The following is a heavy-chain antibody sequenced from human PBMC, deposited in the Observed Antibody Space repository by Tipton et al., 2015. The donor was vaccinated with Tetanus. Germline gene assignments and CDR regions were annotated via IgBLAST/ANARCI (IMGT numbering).Heavy chain of an antibody. V-gene: IGHV4-39*01. D-gene: IGHD6-19*01. CDR3: AALAYRSGYYKGWFDP. CDR1: RGSISSSNYY. Sequence: TLSLTCTVSRGSISSSNYYWGWIRQPPGSGLEWIGSVFYTGITYYNASLSSRLTISVDTSKNQFSLKLSSVYAADTAVYYCAALAYRSGYYKGWFDPWGQGTLVTVSS. J-gene: IGHJ5*02. CDR2: VFYTGIT.